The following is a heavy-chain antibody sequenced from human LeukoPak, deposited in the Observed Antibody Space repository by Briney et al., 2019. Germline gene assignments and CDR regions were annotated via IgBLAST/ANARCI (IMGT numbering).Heavy chain of an antibody. CDR1: GGSFSGYY. J-gene: IGHJ4*02. CDR3: ARASSGWYHWYFDY. CDR2: INHSGST. Sequence: SETLSLTCAVYGGSFSGYYWSWIRQPPGKGLEWIGEINHSGSTNHNPSLKSRVTISVDTSKNQFSLKLSSATAADTAVYYCARASSGWYHWYFDYWGQGTLVTVSS. V-gene: IGHV4-34*01. D-gene: IGHD6-19*01.